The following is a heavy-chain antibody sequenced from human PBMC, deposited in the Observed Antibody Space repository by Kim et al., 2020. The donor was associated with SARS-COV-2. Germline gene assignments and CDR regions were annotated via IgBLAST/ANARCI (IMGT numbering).Heavy chain of an antibody. D-gene: IGHD3-3*01. CDR2: TT. V-gene: IGHV4-39*07. CDR3: ARDQQGGVSD. Sequence: TTYYHPALQSRVTISVDTSKNQFSLKLSSVTAADTAVYYCARDQQGGVSDWGQGTLSPSPQ. J-gene: IGHJ4*02.